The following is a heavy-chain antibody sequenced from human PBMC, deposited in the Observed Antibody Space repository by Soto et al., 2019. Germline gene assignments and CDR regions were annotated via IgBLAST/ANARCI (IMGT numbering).Heavy chain of an antibody. V-gene: IGHV1-8*01. CDR1: GNTFINYD. CDR3: ARGDTLDV. Sequence: QVQLVQSGAEVKKPGASVKVSCKASGNTFINYDINWVRQAPGQGLDWMGWRNLKSGVAGYEQKFQGRVNMTRTISISTAYMELNSLRSDDTAVYYCARGDTLDVWGRGTTVTVSS. CDR2: RNLKSGVA. J-gene: IGHJ6*04.